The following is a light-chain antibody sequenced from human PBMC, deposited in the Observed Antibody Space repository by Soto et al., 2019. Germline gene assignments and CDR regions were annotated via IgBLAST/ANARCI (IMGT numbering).Light chain of an antibody. CDR3: QQRSNWPPLT. V-gene: IGKV3-11*01. J-gene: IGKJ4*01. Sequence: EIELTQSRATLSLSPGERATLSCRASQSVSSYLAWYQQKPGQAPRLLIYDASNRATGIPARISGSGSGTDFTLTISRLEPEDFAVYYCQQRSNWPPLTFGGGTKVEIK. CDR2: DAS. CDR1: QSVSSY.